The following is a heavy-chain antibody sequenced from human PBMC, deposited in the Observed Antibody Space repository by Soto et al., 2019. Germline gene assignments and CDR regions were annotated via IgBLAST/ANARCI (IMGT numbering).Heavy chain of an antibody. CDR2: INPSGGST. Sequence: GASVKVYCKASGYTFTSYYMHWVRQATGQGLEWMGIINPSGGSTSYAQKFQGRVTMTRDTSTSTVYRELSSLRSEDTAVYYCARDWVYSSSWSLSRYGMDVWGQGTTVTVSS. V-gene: IGHV1-46*01. D-gene: IGHD6-13*01. CDR1: GYTFTSYY. J-gene: IGHJ6*02. CDR3: ARDWVYSSSWSLSRYGMDV.